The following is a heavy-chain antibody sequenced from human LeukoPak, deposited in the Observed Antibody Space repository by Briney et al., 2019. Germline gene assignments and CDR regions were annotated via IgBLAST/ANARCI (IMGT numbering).Heavy chain of an antibody. CDR2: IYYSGST. J-gene: IGHJ3*02. V-gene: IGHV4-59*01. CDR1: GGSINNYY. D-gene: IGHD6-6*01. CDR3: ARPYSSSSGEDDAFDI. Sequence: SETLSLTCTVSGGSINNYYWSWIRQPPGKGLEWIGYIYYSGSTNYNPSLKSRVTISVDTSKNQFSLKLSSVTAADTAVYYCARPYSSSSGEDDAFDIWGQGTMVTVSS.